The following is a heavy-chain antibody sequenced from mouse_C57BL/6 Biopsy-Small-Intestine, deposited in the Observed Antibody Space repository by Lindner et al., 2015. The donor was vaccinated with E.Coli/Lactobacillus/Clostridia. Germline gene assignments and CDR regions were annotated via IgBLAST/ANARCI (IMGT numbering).Heavy chain of an antibody. CDR2: ILPGSGST. V-gene: IGHV1-9*01. Sequence: VQLQESGAELLQPGASVKLSCKATGYTFTAYWIGWVKQRPGHGLEWIGEILPGSGSTNYNEKFKGKATFTADISSNTAYMQLSSLTTEDSAIYYCARSGNWVFEFWGQGTTLTVSS. J-gene: IGHJ2*01. CDR3: ARSGNWVFEF. CDR1: GYTFTAYW. D-gene: IGHD4-1*01.